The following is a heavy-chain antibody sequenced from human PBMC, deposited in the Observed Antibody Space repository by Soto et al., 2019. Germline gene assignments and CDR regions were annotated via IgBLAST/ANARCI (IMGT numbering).Heavy chain of an antibody. Sequence: EVQLLESGGGLVQPGGSLRLSCAASGFTFSSYAMSWVRQAPGKGLEWVSGISSSGGTTYYADSVKGRFIISRDNSKNTLSLQMSSLRAEDTAVYYRAKIWVAATPNYWGQGTLVTVSS. CDR2: ISSSGGTT. D-gene: IGHD2-15*01. CDR1: GFTFSSYA. CDR3: AKIWVAATPNY. J-gene: IGHJ4*02. V-gene: IGHV3-23*01.